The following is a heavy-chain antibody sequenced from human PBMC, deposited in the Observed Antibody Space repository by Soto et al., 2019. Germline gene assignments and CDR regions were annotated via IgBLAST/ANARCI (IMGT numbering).Heavy chain of an antibody. Sequence: EVQLVESGGGLVQPGGSLRLSCVASGFTLSSNWMSWVRHAPGKGLEWVANIRQDGGQTYYVESVKGRFTISRDNAKNSLYLQMSSLRVEDTAVYYCAREVSSSVRGHFDYWGPGTLVTVSP. J-gene: IGHJ4*02. D-gene: IGHD3-10*01. CDR3: AREVSSSVRGHFDY. CDR2: IRQDGGQT. CDR1: GFTLSSNW. V-gene: IGHV3-7*03.